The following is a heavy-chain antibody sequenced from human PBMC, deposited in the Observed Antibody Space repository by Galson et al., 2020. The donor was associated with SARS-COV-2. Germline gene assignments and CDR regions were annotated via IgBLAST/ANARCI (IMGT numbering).Heavy chain of an antibody. J-gene: IGHJ4*02. CDR1: RGSISGHY. CDR2: VSDSGSA. Sequence: ETSETLSLTCTVTRGSISGHYWSWIRQPPGKGLEWIGSVSDSGSANYNPSLKSRVTISLDTPKKQFSLKVKSATAAGTAVYYCAKLAEGRRSSEDYWGQGTLVTVSS. D-gene: IGHD1-26*01. CDR3: AKLAEGRRSSEDY. V-gene: IGHV4-59*08.